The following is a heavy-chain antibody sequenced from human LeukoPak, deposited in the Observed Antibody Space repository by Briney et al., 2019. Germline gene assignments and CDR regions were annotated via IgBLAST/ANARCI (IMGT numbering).Heavy chain of an antibody. J-gene: IGHJ4*02. CDR3: ARDYSDYAFDS. Sequence: SETLSLTCSVSGGSISSSTYYWGWIRQPPGQGLDWIGNIYYSGSTYYNPSPKSRVTISVDTSKNQFSLKLTSVTAADPAVYYCARDYSDYAFDSWGQGTLVTVSS. D-gene: IGHD5-12*01. V-gene: IGHV4-39*02. CDR1: GGSISSSTYY. CDR2: IYYSGST.